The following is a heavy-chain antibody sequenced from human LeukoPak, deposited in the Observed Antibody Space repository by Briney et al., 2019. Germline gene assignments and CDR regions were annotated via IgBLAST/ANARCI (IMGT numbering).Heavy chain of an antibody. CDR3: ARVRGQITIFGVVPTYNWFDP. D-gene: IGHD3-3*01. CDR2: INHSGST. Sequence: SETLSLTCAVYGGSFSGYYWSWIRQPPGKGLEWIGEINHSGSTNYNPSLKSRVTISVDTSKNQFSLKLSSVTAAGTAVYYCARVRGQITIFGVVPTYNWFDPWGQGTLVTVSS. V-gene: IGHV4-34*01. J-gene: IGHJ5*02. CDR1: GGSFSGYY.